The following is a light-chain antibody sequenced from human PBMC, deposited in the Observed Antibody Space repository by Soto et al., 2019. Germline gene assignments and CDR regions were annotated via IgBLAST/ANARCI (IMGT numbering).Light chain of an antibody. J-gene: IGLJ2*01. V-gene: IGLV2-8*01. Sequence: QSALTQPPSASGSPGQSVTISCTGSSSDVGGYHYVSWYQQHPGKAPKLMIYEVTKRPSGVPDRFSGSKSGNTASLTVSGLPAEDESDYYCSSYAGSNNVVVFGGGTKLTVL. CDR1: SSDVGGYHY. CDR2: EVT. CDR3: SSYAGSNNVVV.